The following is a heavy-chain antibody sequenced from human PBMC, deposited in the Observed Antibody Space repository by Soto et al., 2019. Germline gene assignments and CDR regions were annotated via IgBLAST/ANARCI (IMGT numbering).Heavy chain of an antibody. J-gene: IGHJ4*02. Sequence: SSETLSLTCTVSGGFISSYYWSWIRQPPWKGLEWIGYIYYSGSTNYNPSLKSRVTISVDTSKNQFSLKLSSVTAADTAVYYCAIGIAVAAPYFDYWGQGTLVTVSS. CDR1: GGFISSYY. V-gene: IGHV4-59*01. CDR2: IYYSGST. CDR3: AIGIAVAAPYFDY. D-gene: IGHD6-19*01.